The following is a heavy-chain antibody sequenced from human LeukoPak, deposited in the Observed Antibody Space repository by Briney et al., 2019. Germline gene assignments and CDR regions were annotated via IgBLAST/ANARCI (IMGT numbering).Heavy chain of an antibody. CDR1: GGSISTSNYY. Sequence: PSETLSLTCTVSGGSISTSNYYWGWIRQPPGKGLEWIGNIFYSGSTYYSPSLKSRVTISLDTSRNQFSLNLTSVTAADTAVYYCARSSECHLCDFYYLDVWGKGTTVTVSS. CDR3: ARSSECHLCDFYYLDV. CDR2: IFYSGST. D-gene: IGHD1-26*01. J-gene: IGHJ6*03. V-gene: IGHV4-39*07.